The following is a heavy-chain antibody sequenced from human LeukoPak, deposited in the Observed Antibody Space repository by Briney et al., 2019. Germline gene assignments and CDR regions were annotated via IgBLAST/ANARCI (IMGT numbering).Heavy chain of an antibody. CDR3: ARMALTKSDAFDI. V-gene: IGHV4-61*01. J-gene: IGHJ3*02. Sequence: NASETLSLTCTVSSDSVSSGSYYWSWIRQPPGEGLEWIGYIYKSGSANYNPSLKSRVIISLDTSKNQFSLKLASVTAADTAVYYCARMALTKSDAFDIWGQGTMVTVST. CDR1: SDSVSSGSYY. CDR2: IYKSGSA. D-gene: IGHD5-24*01.